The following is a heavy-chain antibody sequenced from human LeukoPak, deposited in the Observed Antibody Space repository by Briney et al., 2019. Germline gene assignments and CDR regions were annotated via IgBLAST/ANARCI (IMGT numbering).Heavy chain of an antibody. V-gene: IGHV3-30-3*01. Sequence: GGSLRLSCAASGFTFSSYAMHWVRQAPGKGLEWVAVISYDGSNKYYADSVKGRFTISRDNSKNTLYLQMNSLRAEDTAVYYCARTTYGDKLYYFDYWGQGTLVTVSS. CDR1: GFTFSSYA. J-gene: IGHJ4*02. CDR2: ISYDGSNK. CDR3: ARTTYGDKLYYFDY. D-gene: IGHD4-17*01.